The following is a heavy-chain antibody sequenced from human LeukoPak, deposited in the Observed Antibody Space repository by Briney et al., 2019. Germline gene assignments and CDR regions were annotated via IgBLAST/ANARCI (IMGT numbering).Heavy chain of an antibody. V-gene: IGHV3-23*01. Sequence: GGSLRLSCAVSGFTFSSYAMSWVRQAPGKGLEWVSAISCSGGSTYYADSVKGRFTISRDNSKNPLYLQMNSLRAEDTAVYYCTAGGVTQGYVADYWGQGTLVTVSS. CDR1: GFTFSSYA. CDR2: ISCSGGST. D-gene: IGHD4-23*01. J-gene: IGHJ4*02. CDR3: TAGGVTQGYVADY.